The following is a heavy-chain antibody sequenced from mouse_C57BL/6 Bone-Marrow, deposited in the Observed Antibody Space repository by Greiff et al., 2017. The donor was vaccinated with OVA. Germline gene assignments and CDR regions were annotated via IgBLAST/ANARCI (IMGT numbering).Heavy chain of an antibody. CDR1: GYTFTSYG. CDR3: ARKDYYGSSHYFDY. CDR2: IYPRSGNT. Sequence: QVQLQQSGAELARPGASVKLSCKASGYTFTSYGISWVKQSTGQGLEWIGEIYPRSGNTYYNEKFKGKATLPADKSYSTAYRELRSLTSEDSSVYIGARKDYYGSSHYFDYWGQGTTLTVSS. J-gene: IGHJ2*01. D-gene: IGHD1-1*01. V-gene: IGHV1-81*01.